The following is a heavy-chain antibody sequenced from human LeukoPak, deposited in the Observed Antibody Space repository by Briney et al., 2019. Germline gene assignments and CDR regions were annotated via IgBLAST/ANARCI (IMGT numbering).Heavy chain of an antibody. D-gene: IGHD6-13*01. CDR3: ARTSAAGDEFFQH. J-gene: IGHJ1*01. CDR1: VYTFTSYG. Sequence: GASVKVSCKASVYTFTSYGISWVRQAPGQGLEWMGCISAYNGNTNYAQKLQGRVTMTTDTSTSTAHMELRSLRSDNTAVYFCARTSAAGDEFFQHWGQGTLVTVSS. CDR2: ISAYNGNT. V-gene: IGHV1-18*01.